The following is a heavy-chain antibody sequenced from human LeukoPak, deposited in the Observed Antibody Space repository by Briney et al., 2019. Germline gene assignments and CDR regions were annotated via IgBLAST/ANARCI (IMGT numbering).Heavy chain of an antibody. J-gene: IGHJ6*02. CDR3: ARDFKYYDFWSGSGYGMDV. D-gene: IGHD3-3*01. CDR1: GHTFTSYD. Sequence: GASVKVACKASGHTFTSYDINWVRQATGQGLEWMGWMNPNSGNTGYAQKLQGRVTMTRNTSISTAYMELSSLRSEDTAVYYCARDFKYYDFWSGSGYGMDVWGQGTTVTVSS. CDR2: MNPNSGNT. V-gene: IGHV1-8*01.